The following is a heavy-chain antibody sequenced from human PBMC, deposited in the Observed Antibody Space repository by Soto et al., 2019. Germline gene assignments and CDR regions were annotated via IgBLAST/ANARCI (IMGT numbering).Heavy chain of an antibody. CDR1: GFTFSSYG. CDR3: ARRSSSWYHAGYYYMDV. V-gene: IGHV3-33*01. D-gene: IGHD6-13*01. J-gene: IGHJ6*03. Sequence: LRLSCAASGFTFSSYGMHWVRQAPGKGLEWVAVIWYDGSNKYYADSVKGRFTISRDNSKNTLYLQMNSLRAEDTAVYYCARRSSSWYHAGYYYMDVWGKGTTVTVSS. CDR2: IWYDGSNK.